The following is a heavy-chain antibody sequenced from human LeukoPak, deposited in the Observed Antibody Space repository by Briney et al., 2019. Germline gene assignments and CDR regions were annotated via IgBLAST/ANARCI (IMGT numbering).Heavy chain of an antibody. V-gene: IGHV4-39*01. D-gene: IGHD6-13*01. CDR2: IYYSGST. CDR1: GGSISSSSYY. J-gene: IGHJ4*02. CDR3: ATGYTSNCPYN. Sequence: PSESLSLTCTVSGGSISSSSYYWGWIRQPPGKGLEWIGTIYYSGSTYYNPSLKSRVTISVDTSKNQFSLKLRSVTAADTAVYYCATGYTSNCPYNWGQGTLVTVSS.